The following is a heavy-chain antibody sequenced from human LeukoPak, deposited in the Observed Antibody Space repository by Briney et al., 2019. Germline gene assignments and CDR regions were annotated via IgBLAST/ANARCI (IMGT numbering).Heavy chain of an antibody. CDR1: GYTFTSYG. J-gene: IGHJ5*02. CDR2: ISGYNGNT. D-gene: IGHD3-10*01. Sequence: ASVKVSCKASGYTFTSYGINWVRQAPGQGLEWMGWISGYNGNTNHAQKFQGRVTMTRNTSISTAYMELSSLRSEDTAVYYCARVIPEDYYGSQPNWFDPWGQGTLVTVSS. CDR3: ARVIPEDYYGSQPNWFDP. V-gene: IGHV1-18*01.